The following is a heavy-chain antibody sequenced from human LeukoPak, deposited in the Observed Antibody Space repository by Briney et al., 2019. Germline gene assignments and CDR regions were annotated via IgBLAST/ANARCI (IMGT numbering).Heavy chain of an antibody. J-gene: IGHJ4*02. CDR3: ARGPPRPFDY. CDR1: GYTFTGYY. V-gene: IGHV1-2*02. CDR2: INPNSGGT. Sequence: ASVKVSCKASGYTFTGYYMHWVRQAPGQGLEWMGWINPNSGGTNYAQKLRGRVTMTTDTSTSTAYMELRSLRSDDTAVYYCARGPPRPFDYWGQGTLVTVSS.